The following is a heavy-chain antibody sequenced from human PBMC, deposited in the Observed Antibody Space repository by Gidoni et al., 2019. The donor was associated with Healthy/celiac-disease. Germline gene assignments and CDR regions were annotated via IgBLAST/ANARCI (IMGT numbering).Heavy chain of an antibody. J-gene: IGHJ5*02. CDR1: GFTFSRYG. CDR3: ARDGALTYSSSWYNWFDP. D-gene: IGHD6-13*01. CDR2: IWYDGSNK. V-gene: IGHV3-33*01. Sequence: QVQLVESGGGVVQPRRSLRLSCAASGFTFSRYGMHWVRQAPGKGLEWLAVIWYDGSNKYYADSVKGRFTISRDNSKNTLYLQMNSLRAEDTAVYYCARDGALTYSSSWYNWFDPWGQGTLVTVSS.